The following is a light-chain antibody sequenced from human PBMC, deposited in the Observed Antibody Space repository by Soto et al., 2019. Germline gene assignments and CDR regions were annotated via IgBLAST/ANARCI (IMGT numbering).Light chain of an antibody. V-gene: IGKV3-11*01. CDR2: DAS. J-gene: IGKJ1*01. CDR1: QSVSSY. CDR3: QQYNNWPWT. Sequence: IVLTQSPATLSSSPGERATLSCRASQSVSSYLAWYQQKPGQAPRLLIYDASNRAPGFPARFSGSGSGTDFTLTISSLQSEDFAVYYCQQYNNWPWTFGQGTKVDIK.